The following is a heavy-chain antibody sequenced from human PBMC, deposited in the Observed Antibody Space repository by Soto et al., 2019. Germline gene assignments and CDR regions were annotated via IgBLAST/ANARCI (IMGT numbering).Heavy chain of an antibody. CDR3: ARDVSTMVRGVIAFDY. Sequence: ASVKVSCKASGYTFTSYYMHWVRQAPGQGLEWMGIINPSGGSTSYAQKFQGRVTMTRDTSTSTVYMELSSLRSEDTAVYYCARDVSTMVRGVIAFDYWGQGTLVTAPQ. J-gene: IGHJ4*02. V-gene: IGHV1-46*01. CDR1: GYTFTSYY. D-gene: IGHD3-10*01. CDR2: INPSGGST.